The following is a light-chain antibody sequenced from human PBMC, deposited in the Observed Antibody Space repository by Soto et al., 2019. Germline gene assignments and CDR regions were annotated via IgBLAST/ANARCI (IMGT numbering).Light chain of an antibody. V-gene: IGLV3-1*01. J-gene: IGLJ2*01. CDR3: QAWDSSTVV. CDR2: QDS. CDR1: KLGDKY. Sequence: YELTQPPSVSVSPGQTASITCSGDKLGDKYACWYQQKPGQSPVLVIYQDSKRPSGIPERFSGSNSGNTATLTISWTQAMDEADYYCQAWDSSTVVFGGGTQLTVL.